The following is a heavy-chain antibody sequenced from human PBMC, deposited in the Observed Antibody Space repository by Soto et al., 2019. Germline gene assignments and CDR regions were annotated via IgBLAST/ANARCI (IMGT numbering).Heavy chain of an antibody. D-gene: IGHD3-16*02. Sequence: LPETLSLTCTVSGGSISSSSYYWGWIRQPPGKGLEWIGSIYYSGSTYYNPSLKSRVTISVDTSKNQFSLKLSSVTAADTAVYYCARHVPPFGGVIATADYWGQGTLVTVSS. J-gene: IGHJ4*02. CDR1: GGSISSSSYY. CDR2: IYYSGST. V-gene: IGHV4-39*01. CDR3: ARHVPPFGGVIATADY.